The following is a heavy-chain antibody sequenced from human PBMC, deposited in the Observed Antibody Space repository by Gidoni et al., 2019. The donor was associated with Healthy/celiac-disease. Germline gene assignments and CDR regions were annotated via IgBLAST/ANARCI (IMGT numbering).Heavy chain of an antibody. CDR3: AREGPTPPGGMARLDFYYYMDV. D-gene: IGHD3-16*01. V-gene: IGHV1-2*04. CDR1: GYTFTGYY. Sequence: QVQLVQSGAEVKKPGASVKVSCKAAGYTFTGYYMNWVRQAPGQGLEWMGWINPNSGVTNYAQKFQGWVTMTRDTSISTAYMELSRLRSDDTAVYYCAREGPTPPGGMARLDFYYYMDVWGKGTTVTVSS. J-gene: IGHJ6*03. CDR2: INPNSGVT.